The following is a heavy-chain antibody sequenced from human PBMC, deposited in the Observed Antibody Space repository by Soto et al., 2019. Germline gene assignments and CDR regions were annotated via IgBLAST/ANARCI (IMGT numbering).Heavy chain of an antibody. J-gene: IGHJ6*02. V-gene: IGHV3-23*01. CDR1: GFTFSSYA. D-gene: IGHD3-10*01. Sequence: GGSLRLSCAASGFTFSSYAMSWVRQAPGKGLEWVSAISGSGGSTYYADSVKGRFTISRDNSKNTLYLQMNSLRAEDTAVYYCAKEGDGVRGVIQRPGDYYYGMDVWGQGTTVTVSS. CDR2: ISGSGGST. CDR3: AKEGDGVRGVIQRPGDYYYGMDV.